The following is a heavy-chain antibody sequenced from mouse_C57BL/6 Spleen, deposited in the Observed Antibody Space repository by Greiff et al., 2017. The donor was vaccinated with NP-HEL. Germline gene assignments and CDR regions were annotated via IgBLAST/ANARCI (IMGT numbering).Heavy chain of an antibody. CDR2: IDPENGDT. CDR3: TTDYCGSSHDY. J-gene: IGHJ2*01. CDR1: GFTFTDDY. V-gene: IGHV14-4*01. Sequence: VQLQQSGAELVRPGASVKLSCTASGFTFTDDYMHWVKQRPEQGLEWIGWIDPENGDTEYASKFQGRATITADTSSNTAYLQLSSLASEDTAVYYCTTDYCGSSHDYWGQGTTLTVSS. D-gene: IGHD1-1*01.